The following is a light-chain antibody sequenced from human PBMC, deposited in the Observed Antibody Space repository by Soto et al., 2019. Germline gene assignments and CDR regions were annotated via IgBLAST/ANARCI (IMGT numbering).Light chain of an antibody. CDR1: QSISSW. J-gene: IGKJ5*01. Sequence: DIQMTQSPSTLSASVRERVTITFRASQSISSWLAWYQQKPGKAPNLLIYDSSTLERGVPSRFSGTGSGTEFTLAISSLQPDDFATYYCQQYHRSSVTFGQGTRLEIK. CDR3: QQYHRSSVT. CDR2: DSS. V-gene: IGKV1-5*01.